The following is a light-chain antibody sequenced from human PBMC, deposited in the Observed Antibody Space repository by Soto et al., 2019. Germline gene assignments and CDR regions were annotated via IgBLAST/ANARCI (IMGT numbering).Light chain of an antibody. V-gene: IGKV3-20*01. CDR2: GAS. CDR1: QSVRSSD. Sequence: EIVLTQSPGTLSLSPGERATLSCRASQSVRSSDLSWYQQKPGQAPRLLIYGASSRATDIPDRFSGSGSGTDFTLTVSRLEPEDFAVYYCRQYGGSRYIFGQGTKLEIK. J-gene: IGKJ2*01. CDR3: RQYGGSRYI.